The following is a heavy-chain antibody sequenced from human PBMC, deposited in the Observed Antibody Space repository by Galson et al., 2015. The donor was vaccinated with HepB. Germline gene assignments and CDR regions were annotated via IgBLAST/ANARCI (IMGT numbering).Heavy chain of an antibody. D-gene: IGHD3-3*01. J-gene: IGHJ6*02. V-gene: IGHV1-18*04. Sequence: SVKVSCKASGYTFTSYGISWVRQAPGQGLEWMGWISAYNGNTNYAQKLQGRVTMTTDTSTSTAYMELRSLRSDDTAVYYCARSQLRFLEWFFYYYGMDVWGQGTTVTVSS. CDR2: ISAYNGNT. CDR1: GYTFTSYG. CDR3: ARSQLRFLEWFFYYYGMDV.